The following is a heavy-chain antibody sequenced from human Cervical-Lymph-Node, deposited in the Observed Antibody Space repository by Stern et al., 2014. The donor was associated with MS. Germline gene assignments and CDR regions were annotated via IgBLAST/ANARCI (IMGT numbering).Heavy chain of an antibody. CDR2: IDWDDDK. CDR1: GFSLSTSGMC. Sequence: QVTLKESGPALVKPTQTLTLTCTFSGFSLSTSGMCVSWIRQPPGKALEWLALIDWDDDKYYSTSLKTRLTISKDTSKNQVVLTMTNMDPVDTATYYCARITIDYGDYVGGFDYWGQGTLVTVSS. CDR3: ARITIDYGDYVGGFDY. D-gene: IGHD4-17*01. V-gene: IGHV2-70*01. J-gene: IGHJ4*02.